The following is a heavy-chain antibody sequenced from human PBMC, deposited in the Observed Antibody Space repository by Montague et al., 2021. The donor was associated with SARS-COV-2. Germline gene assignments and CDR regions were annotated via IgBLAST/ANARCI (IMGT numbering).Heavy chain of an antibody. D-gene: IGHD3-10*01. Sequence: SQTLSLTCTVSGGSISSSSYYWGWIRQPPGKGLEWIGSIYYSGTTYYNPSLKSRVTISVDTSKNQFSLKLSSVTAADTAVYYCARHVRSLMVRGLDFGYWGQGTLVTVSS. CDR2: IYYSGTT. V-gene: IGHV4-39*01. J-gene: IGHJ4*02. CDR3: ARHVRSLMVRGLDFGY. CDR1: GGSISSSSYY.